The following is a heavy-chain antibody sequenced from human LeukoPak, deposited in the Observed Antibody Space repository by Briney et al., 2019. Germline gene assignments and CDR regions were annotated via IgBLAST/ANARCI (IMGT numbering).Heavy chain of an antibody. D-gene: IGHD3-10*01. V-gene: IGHV4-59*08. CDR1: GASISSYY. CDR3: ARHPELYFFDY. Sequence: SQTLSPTCTVSGASISSYYWSWIRQPPGKGLEWIGYISYSASTNYNPSLKSRVTISADTSKNQVSLTLSSVTAADTAVYYCARHPELYFFDYWGQGTLVTVSS. CDR2: ISYSAST. J-gene: IGHJ4*02.